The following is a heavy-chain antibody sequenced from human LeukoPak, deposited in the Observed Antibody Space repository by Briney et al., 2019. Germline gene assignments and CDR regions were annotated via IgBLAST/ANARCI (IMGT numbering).Heavy chain of an antibody. Sequence: GASVKVSCKASGYTFTSYAMHWVRQAPGQRLEWMGWINAGNGNTKYSQKFQGRVTITRDTSASTAYMELSSLRSEDTAVYYCARAHWGDLLFDYWGQGTLVTVSS. CDR2: INAGNGNT. V-gene: IGHV1-3*01. D-gene: IGHD7-27*01. CDR1: GYTFTSYA. J-gene: IGHJ4*02. CDR3: ARAHWGDLLFDY.